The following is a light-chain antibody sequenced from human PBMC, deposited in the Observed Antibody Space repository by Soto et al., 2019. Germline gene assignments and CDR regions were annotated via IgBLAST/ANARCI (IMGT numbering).Light chain of an antibody. CDR2: DAS. CDR3: QQRSNWPPG. Sequence: EIVLTQSPATLSLSPGERATLSCRASQSVSSYLAWYQQKPGQAPRLLIYDASNRATGIPARFGGSGSGTDFTLTISSLEPEDFAVYYCQQRSNWPPGFGQGTRLEIK. CDR1: QSVSSY. V-gene: IGKV3-11*01. J-gene: IGKJ5*01.